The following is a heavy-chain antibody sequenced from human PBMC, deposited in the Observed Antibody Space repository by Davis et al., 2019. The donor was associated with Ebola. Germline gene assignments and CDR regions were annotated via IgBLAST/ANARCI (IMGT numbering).Heavy chain of an antibody. V-gene: IGHV3-7*01. CDR1: GFTFNSYW. J-gene: IGHJ2*01. Sequence: GESLKISCAASGFTFNSYWMTWVRQAPGKGLEWVANIKQDGSEKYYVDSVKGRFTISRDNAKNSLYLQMNSLRAEDTAVYYCARVGVAVAAPHWYFDLWGRGTLVTVSS. D-gene: IGHD6-19*01. CDR3: ARVGVAVAAPHWYFDL. CDR2: IKQDGSEK.